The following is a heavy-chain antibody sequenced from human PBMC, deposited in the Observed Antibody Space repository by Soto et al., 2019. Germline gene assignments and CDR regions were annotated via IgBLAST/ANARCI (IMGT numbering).Heavy chain of an antibody. CDR2: TYYRSKWYN. D-gene: IGHD7-27*01. CDR3: ARAPYGHNWGLHDAFDI. V-gene: IGHV6-1*01. Sequence: KQSQTLSLTCAISGDSVSSNSAAWNWIRQSPSRGLEWLGRTYYRSKWYNDYAVSVKSRITINPDTSKNQFSLQLNSVTPEDTAVYYCARAPYGHNWGLHDAFDIWGQGTMVTVSS. CDR1: GDSVSSNSAA. J-gene: IGHJ3*02.